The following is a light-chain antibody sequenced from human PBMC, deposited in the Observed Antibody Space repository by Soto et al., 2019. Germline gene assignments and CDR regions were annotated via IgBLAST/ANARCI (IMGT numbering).Light chain of an antibody. Sequence: EVVLTQSPATLSLSPGERATLSCRASQNVRTFLDWYQQKPGQAPRLLIYGASNRATGIPDRFSGSGSGTDFTLTISRLEPEDFAVYYCQQYGSSGTFGQGTKVEIK. CDR2: GAS. J-gene: IGKJ1*01. CDR1: QNVRTF. CDR3: QQYGSSGT. V-gene: IGKV3-20*01.